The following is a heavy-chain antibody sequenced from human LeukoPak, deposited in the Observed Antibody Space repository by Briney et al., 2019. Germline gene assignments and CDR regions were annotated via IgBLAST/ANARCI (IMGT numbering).Heavy chain of an antibody. V-gene: IGHV4-4*07. CDR1: GGSISSYY. J-gene: IGHJ3*01. Sequence: SETLSLTCTVSGGSISSYYWSWIRQPAGKGLEWIGRIYTSGSTNYNPSLKSRVTISVGTSKNQFSLKLSSVTAADTAVYYCARLRNVGGNPHPFNVWGQGTTVTVSS. CDR2: IYTSGST. D-gene: IGHD4-23*01. CDR3: ARLRNVGGNPHPFNV.